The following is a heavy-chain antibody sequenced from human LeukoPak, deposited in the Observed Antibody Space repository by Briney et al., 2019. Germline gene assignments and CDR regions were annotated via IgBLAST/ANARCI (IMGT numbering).Heavy chain of an antibody. Sequence: GGSLRLSCEGSGFIFRSYAMHWVRQAPGRGLEWLTVISYNGDSEGYADSVKGRFTISRDNSKKTLYLQMNSLRAEDTAVYYCARDCERYCSSTTYAFDIWGQGTMVTVSS. D-gene: IGHD2-2*01. CDR2: ISYNGDSE. CDR3: ARDCERYCSSTTYAFDI. V-gene: IGHV3-30*04. J-gene: IGHJ3*02. CDR1: GFIFRSYA.